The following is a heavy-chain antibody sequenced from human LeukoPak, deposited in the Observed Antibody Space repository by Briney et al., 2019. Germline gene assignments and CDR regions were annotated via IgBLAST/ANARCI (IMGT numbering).Heavy chain of an antibody. Sequence: SETLSLTCDVSGGSISTGNCWWGWLRQPPGKGLEWIGIIFHTGKTHDNPSLRGRVSMSVDTSKNQFSLRLSAVTAADTAVYYCARQMGVGVWALDYWGQGTLVTVSS. CDR2: IFHTGKT. V-gene: IGHV4-39*01. J-gene: IGHJ4*02. CDR1: GGSISTGNCW. D-gene: IGHD3-16*01. CDR3: ARQMGVGVWALDY.